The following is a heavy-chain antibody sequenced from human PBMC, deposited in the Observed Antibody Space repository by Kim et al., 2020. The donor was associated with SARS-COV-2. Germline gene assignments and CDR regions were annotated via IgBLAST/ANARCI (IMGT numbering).Heavy chain of an antibody. D-gene: IGHD3-22*01. CDR1: GGSFSGYY. V-gene: IGHV4-34*01. J-gene: IGHJ3*02. CDR2: INHSGST. CDR3: ARARVVVITSLGAFDI. Sequence: SETLSLTCAVYGGSFSGYYWSWIRQPPGKGLEWIGEINHSGSTNYNPSLKSRVTISVDTSKNQFSLKLSSVTAADTAVYYCARARVVVITSLGAFDIWGQGTMVTVSS.